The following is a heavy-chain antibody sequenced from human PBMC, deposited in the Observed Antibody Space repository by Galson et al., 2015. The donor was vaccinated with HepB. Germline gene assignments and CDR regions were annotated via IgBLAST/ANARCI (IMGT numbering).Heavy chain of an antibody. V-gene: IGHV3-33*01. Sequence: SLRLSCAASGFTFSSYGMHWVRQAPGKGLEWVAVIWYDGSNKYYADSVKGRFTISRDNTKNTLYLQMNSLRAEDTAVYYCAGEDASGYYYGMDVWGQGTTVTVSS. J-gene: IGHJ6*02. CDR3: AGEDASGYYYGMDV. CDR2: IWYDGSNK. CDR1: GFTFSSYG.